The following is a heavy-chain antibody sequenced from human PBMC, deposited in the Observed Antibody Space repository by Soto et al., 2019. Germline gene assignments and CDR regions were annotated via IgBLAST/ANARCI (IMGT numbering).Heavy chain of an antibody. J-gene: IGHJ6*02. CDR3: ARLGGGSGSYFIYYYYGMDV. V-gene: IGHV1-18*01. Sequence: ASVKVSCKASGYTFTSYGISWVRQAPGQGLEWMGWISAYNGNTNYAQKLQGRVTMTTDTSTSTAYMELRSLRSDDTAVYYCARLGGGSGSYFIYYYYGMDVWGQGTTVTVSS. CDR1: GYTFTSYG. CDR2: ISAYNGNT. D-gene: IGHD3-10*01.